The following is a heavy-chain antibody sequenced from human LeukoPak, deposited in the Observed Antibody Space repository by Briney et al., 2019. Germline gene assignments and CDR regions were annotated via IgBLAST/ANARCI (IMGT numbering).Heavy chain of an antibody. CDR2: INPSGGRS. D-gene: IGHD5-12*01. CDR1: GGTFSSYA. CDR3: VRGYSGYENDY. V-gene: IGHV1-46*03. Sequence: ASVKVSCMASGGTFSSYAISLVRQAPGQGPEWMGIINPSGGRSSHAQKFQGRLTMTRDTSTSTVYMELYSLRSEDTAVYYCVRGYSGYENDYWGQGTLVTVSS. J-gene: IGHJ4*02.